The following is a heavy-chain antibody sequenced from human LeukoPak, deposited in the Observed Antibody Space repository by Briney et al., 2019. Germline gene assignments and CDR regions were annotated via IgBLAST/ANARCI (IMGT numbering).Heavy chain of an antibody. D-gene: IGHD2-2*01. CDR2: IYHSGST. V-gene: IGHV4-38-2*01. J-gene: IGHJ4*02. Sequence: PSETLSLTCAVSGYSISSGYYWGWIRQPPGKGLEWIGSIYHSGSTYYNPSLKSRVTISVDTSKNQFSLKLSSVTAADTAVYYCTRHAPHPYVVPPAIAYWGQGTLVTVSS. CDR1: GYSISSGYY. CDR3: TRHAPHPYVVPPAIAY.